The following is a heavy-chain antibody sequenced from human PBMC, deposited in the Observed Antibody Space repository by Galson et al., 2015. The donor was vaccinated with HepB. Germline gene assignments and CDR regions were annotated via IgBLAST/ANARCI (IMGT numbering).Heavy chain of an antibody. J-gene: IGHJ4*02. V-gene: IGHV3-9*01. D-gene: IGHD4-11*01. Sequence: SLRLSCAASGFTFDDYAMHWVRQAPGKGLEWVSGISWNSVSIAYADSVKGRFTISRDNAKKSLYLQMNSLGPEDTALYYCAKAVGTIVTSLGYWGQGTLVTVSS. CDR2: ISWNSVSI. CDR1: GFTFDDYA. CDR3: AKAVGTIVTSLGY.